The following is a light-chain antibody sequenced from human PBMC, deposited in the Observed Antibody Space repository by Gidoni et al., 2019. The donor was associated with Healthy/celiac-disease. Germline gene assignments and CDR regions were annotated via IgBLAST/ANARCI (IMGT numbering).Light chain of an antibody. Sequence: QSALTQPASVSGSPGQSITISCTGTSSDVGGYNYVSWYQQHPGKAPTLMIDEVSNRPSGVSNRFSGSKSGNTASLTISGLQAEDEADYYCSSYTSSSTPYVFGTGTKVTVL. J-gene: IGLJ1*01. CDR3: SSYTSSSTPYV. CDR1: SSDVGGYNY. CDR2: EVS. V-gene: IGLV2-14*01.